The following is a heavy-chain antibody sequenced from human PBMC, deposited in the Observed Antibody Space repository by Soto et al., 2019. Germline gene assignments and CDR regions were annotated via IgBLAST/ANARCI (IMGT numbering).Heavy chain of an antibody. CDR2: INGYNGNT. Sequence: QVLLVQSGAEVKKPGASVKVSCKASGYTFSRSGISWVRQAPGQGLEWMGWINGYNGNTNYTQKMQGRITMTTDTPTSTAYMELRSLRSDDTAVYYCARMGDVPYYYYGMDVWGQGTTVIVSS. CDR3: ARMGDVPYYYYGMDV. CDR1: GYTFSRSG. J-gene: IGHJ6*02. V-gene: IGHV1-18*01. D-gene: IGHD3-16*01.